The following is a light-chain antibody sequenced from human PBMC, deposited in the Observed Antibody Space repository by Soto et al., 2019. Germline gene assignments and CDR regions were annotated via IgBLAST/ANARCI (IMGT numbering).Light chain of an antibody. CDR1: SSDVGGYNY. CDR3: SSYTSSSTRV. CDR2: EVR. J-gene: IGLJ3*02. V-gene: IGLV2-14*01. Sequence: QSALTQPASVSGSPGQSITISCTGTSSDVGGYNYVSWYQQHPGKAPKLMIYEVRNRPSGVSNRFSGSKSGNTASLTISGLQTEDEADYYCSSYTSSSTRVFGGGTKLPVL.